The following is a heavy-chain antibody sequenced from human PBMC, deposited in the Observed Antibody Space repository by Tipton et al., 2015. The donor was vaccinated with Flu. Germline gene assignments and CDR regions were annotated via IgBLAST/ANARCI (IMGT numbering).Heavy chain of an antibody. Sequence: QVQLVQSGAEVKKPGASVKVSCKASGYTFTSYDINWVRQATGQGLEWMGWMNPDSGSTGYAQKFQGRVTMTRDTSISTAYMDLRTLTSEDTAVYYCARAPRKGDIDYWGQGTLVTVSS. J-gene: IGHJ4*02. D-gene: IGHD2-21*02. CDR1: GYTFTSYD. V-gene: IGHV1-8*01. CDR3: ARAPRKGDIDY. CDR2: MNPDSGST.